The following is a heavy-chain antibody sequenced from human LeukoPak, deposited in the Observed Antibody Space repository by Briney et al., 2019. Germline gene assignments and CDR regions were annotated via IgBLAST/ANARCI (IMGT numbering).Heavy chain of an antibody. D-gene: IGHD3-3*01. CDR3: ATAPASVDSS. Sequence: GGSLRLSCAASGFTFTKFWLTWVRQSPGKGLEWVANINPDGTKTTYVDSVEGRFAISRDNAKNSVFLLMTSLRAEDTAMYYCATAPASVDSSWGQGTLVAVSS. V-gene: IGHV3-7*01. CDR1: GFTFTKFW. CDR2: INPDGTKT. J-gene: IGHJ5*02.